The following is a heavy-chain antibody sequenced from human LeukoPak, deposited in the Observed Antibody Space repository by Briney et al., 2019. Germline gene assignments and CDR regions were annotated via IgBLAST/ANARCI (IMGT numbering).Heavy chain of an antibody. CDR1: GYSISSGYY. J-gene: IGHJ3*02. V-gene: IGHV4-38-2*02. CDR2: IYHSGST. Sequence: SETLSLTCTVSGYSISSGYYWGWIRQPPGKGLEWIGSIYHSGSTYYNPSLKSRVTISVDTSKNQFSLKLSSVTAADTAVYYCAHSSAHDAFDIWGQGTMVTVSS. CDR3: AHSSAHDAFDI. D-gene: IGHD3-22*01.